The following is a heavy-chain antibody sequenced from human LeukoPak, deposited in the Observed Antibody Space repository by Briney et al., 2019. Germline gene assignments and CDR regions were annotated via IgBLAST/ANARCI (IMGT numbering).Heavy chain of an antibody. Sequence: PGGSLRLSCAASGFTFSSYSMNWVRQAPGKGLEWVSSISSSSSYIYYADSVKGRFTISRDNAKNSLYLQMNSLRAEDTAVYYCARVLWFGPSSGWYKGIRCYFDYWGQGTLVTVSS. V-gene: IGHV3-21*01. CDR2: ISSSSSYI. D-gene: IGHD6-19*01. CDR3: ARVLWFGPSSGWYKGIRCYFDY. CDR1: GFTFSSYS. J-gene: IGHJ4*02.